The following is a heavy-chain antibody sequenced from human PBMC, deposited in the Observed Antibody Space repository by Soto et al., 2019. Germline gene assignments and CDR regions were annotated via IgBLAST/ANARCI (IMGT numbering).Heavy chain of an antibody. J-gene: IGHJ4*02. V-gene: IGHV3-7*05. D-gene: IGHD3-10*01. CDR3: ARGGVAYAEAHY. Sequence: EVHLVESGGGLVQPGGSLRLSCAASGLTFRNYWMSWVRQTPGKGLEWVANIKPDGSDTYYVDSVKGRFAISRDNAKNSVYLQMSSLRDEDTAVYYCARGGVAYAEAHYWGQGTLVTVSS. CDR2: IKPDGSDT. CDR1: GLTFRNYW.